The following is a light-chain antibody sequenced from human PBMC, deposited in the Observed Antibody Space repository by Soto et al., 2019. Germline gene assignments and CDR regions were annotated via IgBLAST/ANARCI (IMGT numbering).Light chain of an antibody. Sequence: SILTQPASVTVSPGQSITSSCTGTSSDVGGYNYVSWYQQHPGKAPKLMIYEVSNRPSGVSNRFSGSKSGNTASLTISGLQAEDEADYYCSSYTSSSTLVFGTGTKVTVL. CDR3: SSYTSSSTLV. CDR1: SSDVGGYNY. V-gene: IGLV2-14*01. J-gene: IGLJ1*01. CDR2: EVS.